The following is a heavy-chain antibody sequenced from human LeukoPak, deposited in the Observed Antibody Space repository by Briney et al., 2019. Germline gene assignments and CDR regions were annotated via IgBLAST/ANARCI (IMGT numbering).Heavy chain of an antibody. V-gene: IGHV4-59*01. J-gene: IGHJ4*02. CDR2: IYYSGST. Sequence: SETLSLTCTVSGGSISSYYWSWIRQPPGKGLEWIGYIYYSGSTNYNPSLKSRVTISVDTSKNQFSLKLSSVTAADTAVYYCARDDRSSYFDYWGQGTLVTVSS. CDR1: GGSISSYY. D-gene: IGHD6-6*01. CDR3: ARDDRSSYFDY.